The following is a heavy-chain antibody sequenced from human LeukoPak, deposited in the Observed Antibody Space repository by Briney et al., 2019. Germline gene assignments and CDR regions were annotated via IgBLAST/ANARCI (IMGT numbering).Heavy chain of an antibody. CDR2: IKQDGSEK. CDR1: GFTFSSYW. CDR3: ARDQAIAVAGTLRTLNFAY. V-gene: IGHV3-7*01. D-gene: IGHD6-19*01. J-gene: IGHJ4*02. Sequence: EGSLRLSCAASGFTFSSYWRSWVRQAPGKGLEWVANIKQDGSEKYYVDSVKGRFTISRDNAKNSLYLQMNSLRAEDTAVYSCARDQAIAVAGTLRTLNFAYWGQGTLVTVSS.